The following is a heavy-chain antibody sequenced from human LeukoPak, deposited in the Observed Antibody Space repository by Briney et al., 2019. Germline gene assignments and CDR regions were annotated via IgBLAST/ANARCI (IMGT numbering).Heavy chain of an antibody. CDR2: ISYDGSNK. Sequence: PGRSLRLSCAASGFTFSSYAMHWVRQAPGKGLEWVAVISYDGSNKYYADSVKGRFTISRDNSKNTLYLQMNSLRAEDTAVYYCAKEVWSTGTTTPFDYWGQGTLVTVSS. V-gene: IGHV3-30*04. D-gene: IGHD1-1*01. CDR1: GFTFSSYA. J-gene: IGHJ4*02. CDR3: AKEVWSTGTTTPFDY.